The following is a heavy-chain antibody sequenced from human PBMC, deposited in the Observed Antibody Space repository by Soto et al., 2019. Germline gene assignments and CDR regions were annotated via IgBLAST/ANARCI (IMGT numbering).Heavy chain of an antibody. Sequence: QVQLVQSAAEMKKPGASVKVSCKASGYTFISYYINWVRQAPGQGLEWMGMINPRIGGTTFAQNFQGRVSITSDMSTSTVYMELSSVSSEDTAVYYCARAYPSSTSLGWFDPWGQGTLVTVSS. CDR2: INPRIGGT. D-gene: IGHD2-2*01. CDR1: GYTFISYY. CDR3: ARAYPSSTSLGWFDP. V-gene: IGHV1-46*01. J-gene: IGHJ5*02.